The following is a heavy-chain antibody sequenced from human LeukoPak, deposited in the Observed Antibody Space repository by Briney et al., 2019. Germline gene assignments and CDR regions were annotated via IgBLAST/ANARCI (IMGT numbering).Heavy chain of an antibody. CDR3: ARATDYYYYGMDV. Sequence: SETLSLTCTVSGGSISSSSYYWSWIRQPPGKGLEWIGYIYYSGSTNYNPSLKSRVTISVDTSKNQFSLKLSSVTAADTAVYYCARATDYYYYGMDVWGQGTTVTVSS. V-gene: IGHV4-61*01. CDR1: GGSISSSSYY. J-gene: IGHJ6*02. CDR2: IYYSGST.